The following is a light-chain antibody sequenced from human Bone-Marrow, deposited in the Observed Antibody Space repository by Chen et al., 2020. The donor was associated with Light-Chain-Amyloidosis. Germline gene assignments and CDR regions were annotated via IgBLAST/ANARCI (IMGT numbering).Light chain of an antibody. CDR3: QQYGTSPLT. CDR2: GSS. J-gene: IGKJ4*01. Sequence: EIVLTQSPGTLSLSPGEGANLSCRASQTISSNFLTWYQQKFGQAPRLLIYGSSSRATGIPDRFTDSGCRTDFTLTINRLEPEDFAMYYCQQYGTSPLTFGGGTKVEIK. V-gene: IGKV3-20*01. CDR1: QTISSNF.